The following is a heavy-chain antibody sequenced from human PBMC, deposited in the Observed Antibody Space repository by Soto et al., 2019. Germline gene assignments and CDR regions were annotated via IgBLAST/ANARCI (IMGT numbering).Heavy chain of an antibody. J-gene: IGHJ4*02. D-gene: IGHD3-10*01. CDR1: GGSISGYY. CDR3: ARHYNSGSYPLDY. Sequence: PSETLSLTCTVSGGSISGYYWSWIRHPPGKELQYIGYIYYSGSTNYNPSLQSRVTMSVDTSKNQFSLKLNSVTAADTAVYYCARHYNSGSYPLDYWGQGTLVTVSS. V-gene: IGHV4-59*08. CDR2: IYYSGST.